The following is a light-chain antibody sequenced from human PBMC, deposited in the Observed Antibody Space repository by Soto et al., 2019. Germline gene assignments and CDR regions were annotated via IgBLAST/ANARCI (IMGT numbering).Light chain of an antibody. Sequence: DVVMTQSPLSLPVTLGQPASISCRSSQSLVYSDGNIYVNWFQQRPVQSPRRLIYKVSNRDSGVPDRFIGSGAGTDFTLKISRVEAEDVGVYYCRQGTHWPIAFGQGTRLEIK. CDR2: KVS. CDR1: QSLVYSDGNIY. CDR3: RQGTHWPIA. J-gene: IGKJ5*01. V-gene: IGKV2-30*01.